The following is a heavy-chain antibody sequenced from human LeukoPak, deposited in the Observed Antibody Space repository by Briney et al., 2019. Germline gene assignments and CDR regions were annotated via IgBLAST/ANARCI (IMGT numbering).Heavy chain of an antibody. CDR1: GGSISSYY. Sequence: PSETLSLTCTVSGGSISSYYWSWIRQPPGKGLEWIGYIYYSGSTNYNPSLKSRVTISVDKCKNQFSLKLSSVTAADTAVYYCARGMDGFRFDYWGQGTLVTVSS. V-gene: IGHV4-59*12. J-gene: IGHJ4*02. D-gene: IGHD6-13*01. CDR3: ARGMDGFRFDY. CDR2: IYYSGST.